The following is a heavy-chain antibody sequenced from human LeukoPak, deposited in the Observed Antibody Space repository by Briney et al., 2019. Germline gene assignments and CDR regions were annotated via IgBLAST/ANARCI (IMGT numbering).Heavy chain of an antibody. CDR2: ISACNGNT. D-gene: IGHD3-10*02. V-gene: IGHV1-18*01. CDR3: ARVRLSGEIAYYYYYGMDV. J-gene: IGHJ6*02. Sequence: GASVKVSCKASGYTFTSYGISWVRQAPGQGLEWMGWISACNGNTNYAQKLQGRVTMTTDTSTSTAYMELRSLRSDDTAVYYCARVRLSGEIAYYYYYGMDVWGQGTTVTVSS. CDR1: GYTFTSYG.